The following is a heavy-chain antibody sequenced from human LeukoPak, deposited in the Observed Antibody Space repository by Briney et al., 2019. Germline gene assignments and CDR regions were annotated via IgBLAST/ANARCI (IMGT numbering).Heavy chain of an antibody. V-gene: IGHV3-33*01. CDR1: GFIFRNYG. D-gene: IGHD2-2*01. Sequence: TGRSLRLSCAASGFIFRNYGMQWVRQAPGKGLEWVAIIWDDGSNKYHADSVKGRFTISRDNSRNTLYLQMNSLIAEDTAVDSCARHRGSCSSGCSNWYLDLWGRGTLVNVFS. J-gene: IGHJ2*01. CDR2: IWDDGSNK. CDR3: ARHRGSCSSGCSNWYLDL.